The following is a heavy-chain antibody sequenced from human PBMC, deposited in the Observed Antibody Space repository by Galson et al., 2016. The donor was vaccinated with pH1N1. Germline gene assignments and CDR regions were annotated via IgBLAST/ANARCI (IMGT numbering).Heavy chain of an antibody. Sequence: TLSLTCTVSGGSISSSIYYWNWIRQPAGKGLEWIGRMYTSGTTTYNPSLENRVSISVDTSKNQFSLRLSSVTAADTAVYFCARDRVALTGIFDYWGQGALVTVSS. CDR1: GGSISSSIYY. J-gene: IGHJ4*02. CDR3: ARDRVALTGIFDY. D-gene: IGHD3-10*01. V-gene: IGHV4-61*02. CDR2: MYTSGTT.